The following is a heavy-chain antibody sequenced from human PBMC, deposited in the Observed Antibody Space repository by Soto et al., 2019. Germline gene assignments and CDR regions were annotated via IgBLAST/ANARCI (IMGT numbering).Heavy chain of an antibody. V-gene: IGHV4-59*01. D-gene: IGHD3-22*01. CDR1: GGSIRTYY. CDR3: AGRRTISMNY. J-gene: IGHJ4*02. Sequence: QVQLQESGPGLVKPSETLSLTCTVSGGSIRTYYWSWVRQPPGKGLEWIGYVSYSGNTNYNPSLKSRITISVDTSKNQFSLTLISVTAADTAVYFCAGRRTISMNYWGQGTLVTVSS. CDR2: VSYSGNT.